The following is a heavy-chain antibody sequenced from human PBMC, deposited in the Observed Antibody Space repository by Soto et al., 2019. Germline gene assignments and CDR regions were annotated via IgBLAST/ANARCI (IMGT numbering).Heavy chain of an antibody. V-gene: IGHV3-30*18. D-gene: IGHD3-10*01. J-gene: IGHJ6*02. CDR2: ISYDGSNK. Sequence: PGGSLRLSCAASGFTFSSYGMHWVRQAPGKGLEWVAVISYDGSNKYYADSVKGRFTISRDNSKNTLYLQMNSLRAEDTAVYYCAKDLPRTLRYGSALDVWGQGTTVTVSS. CDR1: GFTFSSYG. CDR3: AKDLPRTLRYGSALDV.